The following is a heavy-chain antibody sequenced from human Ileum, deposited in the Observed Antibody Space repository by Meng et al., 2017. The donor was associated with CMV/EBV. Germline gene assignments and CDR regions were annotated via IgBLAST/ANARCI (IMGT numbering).Heavy chain of an antibody. CDR1: GYTSTSNN. Sequence: QVQLGESGSELKKPGAAGTIPCKAAGYTSTSNNMIWVRKAPGQGPEWMGWIDTNTGNPTYAQCFTGRFVFSFDTSVSTAYLQINSLKAEDTAVYYCARDGLSGRYFDYWGQGTLVTVSS. CDR3: ARDGLSGRYFDY. D-gene: IGHD1-26*01. V-gene: IGHV7-4-1*02. J-gene: IGHJ4*02. CDR2: IDTNTGNP.